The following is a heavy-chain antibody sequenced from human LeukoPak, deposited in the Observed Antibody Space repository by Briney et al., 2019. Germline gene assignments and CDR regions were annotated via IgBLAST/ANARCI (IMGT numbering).Heavy chain of an antibody. CDR3: ARGTGNARRSGYPQGFDP. Sequence: PSETLSLTCAVYGGSFSGYYWSWICQPPGKGLEWIGEINHSGSTNYNPSLKSRVTISVDTSKNQFSLKLSSVTAADTAVYYCARGTGNARRSGYPQGFDPWGQGTLVTVSS. D-gene: IGHD3-3*01. CDR1: GGSFSGYY. J-gene: IGHJ5*02. V-gene: IGHV4-34*01. CDR2: INHSGST.